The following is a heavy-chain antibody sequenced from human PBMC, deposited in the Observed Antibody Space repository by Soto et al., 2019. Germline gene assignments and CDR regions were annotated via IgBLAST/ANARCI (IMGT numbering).Heavy chain of an antibody. CDR1: GFTFSSYD. Sequence: QVQLVESGGGVVQPGRSLRLSCAASGFTFSSYDMHWVRQAPGKGLEWVAVISYDGSNKYYADSVKGRFTISRDNSKNTLYLQMNSLRAEDTAVYYCAKDLSDGGVDYWGQGTLVTVSS. CDR3: AKDLSDGGVDY. D-gene: IGHD3-16*01. V-gene: IGHV3-30*18. CDR2: ISYDGSNK. J-gene: IGHJ4*02.